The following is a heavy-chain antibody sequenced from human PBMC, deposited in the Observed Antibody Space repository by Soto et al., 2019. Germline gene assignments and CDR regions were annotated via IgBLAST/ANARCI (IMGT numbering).Heavy chain of an antibody. CDR2: MNPNSGNT. CDR3: ARGGIFGVVIPTDY. Sequence: GASVKVSCKASGGAFSSYDINWVRQATGQGLEWMGWMNPNSGNTGYAQKFQGRVTMTRNTSISTAYMELSSLRSEDTAVYYCARGGIFGVVIPTDYWGQGTLVTVSS. V-gene: IGHV1-8*01. J-gene: IGHJ4*02. CDR1: GGAFSSYD. D-gene: IGHD3-3*01.